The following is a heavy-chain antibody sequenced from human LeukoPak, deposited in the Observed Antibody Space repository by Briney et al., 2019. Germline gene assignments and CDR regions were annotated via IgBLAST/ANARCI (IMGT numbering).Heavy chain of an antibody. Sequence: GALRLSCAASGFTFSSYGMHWVRQAPGKGLEWVAVIWYDGSNKYYADSVKGRFTISRDNSKNTLYLQMNSLRAEDTAVYYCARGIADIVVVVAATGDAFDIWGQGTMVTVSS. J-gene: IGHJ3*02. CDR2: IWYDGSNK. V-gene: IGHV3-33*01. CDR3: ARGIADIVVVVAATGDAFDI. CDR1: GFTFSSYG. D-gene: IGHD2-15*01.